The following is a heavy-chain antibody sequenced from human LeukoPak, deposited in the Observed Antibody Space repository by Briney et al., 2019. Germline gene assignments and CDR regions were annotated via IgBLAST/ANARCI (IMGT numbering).Heavy chain of an antibody. CDR1: GFTFSSYW. V-gene: IGHV3-23*01. J-gene: IGHJ4*02. D-gene: IGHD1-26*01. CDR3: AKGGSGSYYGYYFDY. Sequence: GGSLRLSCAASGFTFSSYWMTWVRQAPGKGLEWVSAISGSGGSTYYADSVKGRFTISRDNSKNTLYLQMNSLRAEDTAVYYCAKGGSGSYYGYYFDYWGQGTLVTVSS. CDR2: ISGSGGST.